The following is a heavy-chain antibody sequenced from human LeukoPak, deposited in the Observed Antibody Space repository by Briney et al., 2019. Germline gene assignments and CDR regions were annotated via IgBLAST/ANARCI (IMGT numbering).Heavy chain of an antibody. CDR2: INHSGST. CDR3: ARGIAAAGGFDY. V-gene: IGHV4-34*01. CDR1: GGSFSGYY. D-gene: IGHD6-13*01. J-gene: IGHJ4*02. Sequence: SETLSLTCAVYGGSFSGYYWSWIRQPPGKGLEWIGEINHSGSTNYNPSLKSRVTISVDTSKNQFSLKLSSVTAADTAVYYCARGIAAAGGFDYWGQGTLVTVSS.